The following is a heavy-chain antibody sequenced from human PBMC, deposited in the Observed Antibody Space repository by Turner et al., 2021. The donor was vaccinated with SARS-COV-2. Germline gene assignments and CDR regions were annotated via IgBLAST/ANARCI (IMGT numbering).Heavy chain of an antibody. CDR1: EFTFSTYW. J-gene: IGHJ4*02. D-gene: IGHD6-13*01. Sequence: EVQLVESGGRLVQPGESLRLSCVPAEFTFSTYWMNWVRQAPEKAPEWVANIDQDNSGQNYVDYVRGRFTISRDNAKNSLYLQMNSLRAVDTAVYYCASGSGWLIDYWGQGTLVTVSS. CDR2: IDQDNSGQ. V-gene: IGHV3-7*01. CDR3: ASGSGWLIDY.